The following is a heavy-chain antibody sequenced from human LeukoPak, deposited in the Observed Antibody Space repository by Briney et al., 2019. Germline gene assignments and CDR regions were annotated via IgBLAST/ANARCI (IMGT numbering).Heavy chain of an antibody. J-gene: IGHJ4*02. V-gene: IGHV3-33*01. D-gene: IGHD3-3*01. CDR1: GFTFSTYG. CDR2: IWYDGSNK. Sequence: GRSLRLSCAASGFTFSTYGMHWVRQAPGKGLEWVAVIWYDGSNKYYADPVRGRFTISRDNFKNPLYLQMNSLRAEDTAVYYCAGDLERGSSSYYFDYWGQGTLVTVSS. CDR3: AGDLERGSSSYYFDY.